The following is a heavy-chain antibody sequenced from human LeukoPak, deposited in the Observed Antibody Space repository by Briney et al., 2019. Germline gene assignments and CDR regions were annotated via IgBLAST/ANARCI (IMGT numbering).Heavy chain of an antibody. CDR3: AREGGRISGWPDGWGYIQH. V-gene: IGHV1-18*01. D-gene: IGHD6-19*01. CDR2: ISAYNGNT. Sequence: ASVKVSCKASGYTFTSYGISWVRQAPGQGLEWMGWISAYNGNTNYAQKLQGRVTMTTDTSTSTAYMELRSLRSDDTAVYYCAREGGRISGWPDGWGYIQHWGQGTLVTVSS. J-gene: IGHJ1*01. CDR1: GYTFTSYG.